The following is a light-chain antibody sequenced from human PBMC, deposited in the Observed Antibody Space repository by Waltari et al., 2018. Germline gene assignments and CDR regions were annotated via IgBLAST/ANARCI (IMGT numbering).Light chain of an antibody. V-gene: IGLV2-14*01. J-gene: IGLJ2*01. CDR2: EVS. CDR3: SSFTSINILVA. CDR1: RSDVGGYNY. Sequence: QSVLTQPASVSGSPGQSITIPCTGTRSDVGGYNYVSWYQHFPGKAPKLIIYEVSHRPSGVSDRFSGSKSGNTASLTISGLQADDEAQYFCSSFTSINILVAFGGGTTVTVL.